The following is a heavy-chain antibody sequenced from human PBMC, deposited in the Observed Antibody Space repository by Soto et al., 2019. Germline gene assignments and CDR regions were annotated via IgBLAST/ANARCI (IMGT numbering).Heavy chain of an antibody. CDR1: GFSLMTNGVG. D-gene: IGHD1-26*01. CDR2: IYRDDDK. J-gene: IGHJ4*02. CDR3: AHTVPSGPRWETFNY. Sequence: QITLKESGPTLVEPTQTLTLTCTVSGFSLMTNGVGVGWFRQPPGKALEWLALIYRDDDKRYRPSLKSRVTITKDSSKNQVVLTMPNMDPVDTATYYCAHTVPSGPRWETFNYWGQGTLVTVS. V-gene: IGHV2-5*02.